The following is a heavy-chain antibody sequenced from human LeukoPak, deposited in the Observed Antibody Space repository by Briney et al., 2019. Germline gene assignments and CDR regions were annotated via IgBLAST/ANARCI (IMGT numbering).Heavy chain of an antibody. J-gene: IGHJ3*02. V-gene: IGHV6-1*01. CDR3: ARDPAYTSGWTKNGFDI. CDR2: TYYRSKWYN. D-gene: IGHD6-19*01. CDR1: GDIVSSNSAT. Sequence: SQTLSLTCAISGDIVSSNSATWNWIRQSPSRGLEWLGRTYYRSKWYNDYAVSVKSRITVKPDTSKNQFSLQLNSVTPEDTAVYYCARDPAYTSGWTKNGFDIWGQGTMVTVSS.